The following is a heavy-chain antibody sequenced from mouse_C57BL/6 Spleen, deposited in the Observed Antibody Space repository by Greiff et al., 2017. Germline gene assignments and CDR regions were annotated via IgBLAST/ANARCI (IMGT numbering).Heavy chain of an antibody. J-gene: IGHJ4*01. Sequence: QVQLKQPGAELVKPGASVKMSCKASGYTFTSYWITWVKQRPGQGLEWIGDIYPGSGSTNYNEKFKSKATLTVDTSSSTAYMQLSSLTSEDSAVYYCASPITTVVPYYAMDYWGQGTSVTVSS. CDR1: GYTFTSYW. CDR3: ASPITTVVPYYAMDY. V-gene: IGHV1-55*01. CDR2: IYPGSGST. D-gene: IGHD1-1*01.